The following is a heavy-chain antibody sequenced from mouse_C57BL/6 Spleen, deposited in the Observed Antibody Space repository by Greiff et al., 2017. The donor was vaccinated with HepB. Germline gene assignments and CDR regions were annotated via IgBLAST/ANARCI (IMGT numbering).Heavy chain of an antibody. Sequence: QVHVKQSGPGLVQPSQSLSITCTASGFSLTSYGVHWVRQSPGKGLEWLGVIGRGGSTDYNAAFMSRLSITKDNSKSQVFFKMNSLQADDTAIYYCAKKNDYGSSYWAMDYWGQGTSVTVSS. CDR2: IGRGGST. D-gene: IGHD1-1*01. V-gene: IGHV2-5*01. J-gene: IGHJ4*01. CDR3: AKKNDYGSSYWAMDY. CDR1: GFSLTSYG.